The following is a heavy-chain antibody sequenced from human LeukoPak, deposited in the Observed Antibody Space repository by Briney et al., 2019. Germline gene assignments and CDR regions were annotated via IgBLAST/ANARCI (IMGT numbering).Heavy chain of an antibody. CDR3: ARDGPHSGSYYYDY. D-gene: IGHD1-26*01. CDR2: INSDGSIT. CDR1: GFTISSYW. V-gene: IGHV3-74*01. Sequence: GGSLRLSCAASGFTISSYWMHWVRQAPGRGLVWVSRINSDGSITNYADSVKGRFTISRDNAKNTLYLQMNSLRAEDRAVYYCARDGPHSGSYYYDYWGQGTLVTVSS. J-gene: IGHJ4*02.